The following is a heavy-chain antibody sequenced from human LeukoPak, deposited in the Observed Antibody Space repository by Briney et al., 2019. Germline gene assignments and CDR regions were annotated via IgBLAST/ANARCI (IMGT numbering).Heavy chain of an antibody. J-gene: IGHJ4*02. CDR2: ISGTTNTI. D-gene: IGHD3-16*02. V-gene: IGHV3-48*03. CDR3: SRSEYDYVWGSYRDDDY. CDR1: GFTFSSYE. Sequence: PGGSLRLSCAASGFTFSSYEMNWVRQAPGKGLEWISYISGTTNTIYYADSVKGRFTISRDNAKNSLYLQMNSLRAEDTAVYYCSRSEYDYVWGSYRDDDYWGQGTLVTVSS.